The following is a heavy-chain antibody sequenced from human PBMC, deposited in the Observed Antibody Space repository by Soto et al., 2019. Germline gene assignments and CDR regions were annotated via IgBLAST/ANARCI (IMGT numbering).Heavy chain of an antibody. D-gene: IGHD1-26*01. Sequence: GGSLSLSCAASGFTFSSYAMHWVRQAPGKGLEWVAVISYDGSNKYYADSVKGRFTISRDNSKNTLYLQMNSLRAEDTAVYYCARARFTIVGATSYWGQGTLVTVSS. CDR3: ARARFTIVGATSY. CDR2: ISYDGSNK. CDR1: GFTFSSYA. V-gene: IGHV3-30-3*01. J-gene: IGHJ4*02.